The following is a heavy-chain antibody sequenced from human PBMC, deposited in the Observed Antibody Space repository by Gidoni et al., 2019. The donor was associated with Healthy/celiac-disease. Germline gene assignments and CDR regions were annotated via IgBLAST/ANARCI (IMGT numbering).Heavy chain of an antibody. CDR1: GSTFSSYG. D-gene: IGHD3-10*01. CDR3: ARDFGFGELLNYFDY. CDR2: IWYDGSNK. J-gene: IGHJ4*02. Sequence: QVQRVESGGGVVQPGRSLRLAGAASGSTFSSYGMHWVRQAPGKGLEWVAVIWYDGSNKYYAASVKGRFTISRDNSKNTLYLQMNSLRAEDTAVYYCARDFGFGELLNYFDYWGQGTLVTVSS. V-gene: IGHV3-33*01.